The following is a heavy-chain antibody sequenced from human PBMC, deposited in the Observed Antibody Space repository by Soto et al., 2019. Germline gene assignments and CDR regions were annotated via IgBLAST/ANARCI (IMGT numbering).Heavy chain of an antibody. Sequence: GGSLRLSCAASGYTFSSYALSWVRQAPGKGLEWVSAISGSGGSTYYADSVKGRFTISRDNSKNTLYLQMNSLRAEDTAVYYCAKVRSITMIVVADYWGQGTLVTVSS. CDR1: GYTFSSYA. CDR3: AKVRSITMIVVADY. D-gene: IGHD3-22*01. V-gene: IGHV3-23*01. J-gene: IGHJ4*02. CDR2: ISGSGGST.